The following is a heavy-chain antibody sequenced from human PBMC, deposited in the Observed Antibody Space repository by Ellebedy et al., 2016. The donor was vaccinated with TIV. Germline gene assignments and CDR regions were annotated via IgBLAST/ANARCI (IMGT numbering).Heavy chain of an antibody. CDR2: ISSDSSYT. V-gene: IGHV3-11*03. CDR3: VKEDAVRESFEY. CDR1: GFTFSAHY. Sequence: PGGSLRLSCAASGFTFSAHYMSWIRQAPGKGLEWVSYISSDSSYTNYADSVKGRFTISRDNAKKSLYLQMNSLRVEDTAVYFCVKEDAVRESFEYWGQGVLVTVSS. D-gene: IGHD5-24*01. J-gene: IGHJ1*01.